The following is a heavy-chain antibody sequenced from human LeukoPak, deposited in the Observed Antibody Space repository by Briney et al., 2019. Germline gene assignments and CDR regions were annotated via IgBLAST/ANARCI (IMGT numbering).Heavy chain of an antibody. D-gene: IGHD3-22*01. J-gene: IGHJ4*02. CDR2: IYYSGST. CDR1: GGSISSSSYY. Sequence: SETLSLTCTVSGGSISSSSYYWGWIRQPPGKGLEWLGSIYYSGSTYYNPSLKSRVTISVDTSKNQFSLKLSSVTAADTAVYYCARQGSYYYDSSGYYAKGYFDYWGQGTLVTVSS. V-gene: IGHV4-39*01. CDR3: ARQGSYYYDSSGYYAKGYFDY.